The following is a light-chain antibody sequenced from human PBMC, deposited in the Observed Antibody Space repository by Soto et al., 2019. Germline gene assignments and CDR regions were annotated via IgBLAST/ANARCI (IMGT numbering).Light chain of an antibody. CDR3: VLYMGSGIWV. J-gene: IGLJ3*02. CDR1: PGSVSISYY. Sequence: QTVVTQEPSFSVSPGRTVTLTCGLSPGSVSISYYPSWYQQTPGQAPRTLIYSTNTRSSGVPDRFSGSILGNKAALTITGAQADDESDYYCVLYMGSGIWVFGGGTKLTVL. V-gene: IGLV8-61*01. CDR2: STN.